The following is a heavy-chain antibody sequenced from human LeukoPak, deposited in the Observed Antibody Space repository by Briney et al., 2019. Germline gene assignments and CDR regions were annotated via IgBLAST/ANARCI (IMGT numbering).Heavy chain of an antibody. V-gene: IGHV1-8*01. J-gene: IGHJ2*01. CDR2: MNPNSGNT. CDR3: ARVMVGYVSSSWYFDL. D-gene: IGHD6-13*01. Sequence: ASVKVSCKASGYTFTSYDINWVRQATGQGLEWMGWMNPNSGNTSYAQKFQGRVTMTRNTSISTAYMELSSLRSEDTAVYYCARVMVGYVSSSWYFDLWGRGTLVTVSS. CDR1: GYTFTSYD.